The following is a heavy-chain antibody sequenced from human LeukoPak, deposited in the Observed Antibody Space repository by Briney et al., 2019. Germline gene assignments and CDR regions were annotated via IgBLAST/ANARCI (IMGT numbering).Heavy chain of an antibody. CDR1: GFTFSSYA. J-gene: IGHJ5*02. V-gene: IGHV3-23*01. CDR2: ISGSGGST. Sequence: GRSLRLSCAASGFTFSSYAMSWVRQAPGRGLEWVSAISGSGGSTYYADSVKGRFTISRDNSKNTLYLQMNSLRAEDTAVYYCAKSPQRTLDPWGQGTLVTVSS. CDR3: AKSPQRTLDP. D-gene: IGHD1-7*01.